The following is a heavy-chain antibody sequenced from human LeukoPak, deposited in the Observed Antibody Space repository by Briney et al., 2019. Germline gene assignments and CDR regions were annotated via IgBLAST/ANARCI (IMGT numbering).Heavy chain of an antibody. CDR3: ARTSYASGTNFDY. D-gene: IGHD3-10*01. Sequence: GSLRLSCTVSGGSIRTYYWSWIRQPPGKGLEGIGYIYYSGSTTYNPSLKSRVTIAVDTSMNQFSLKLNSVTAEDTAVYYCARTSYASGTNFDYWGQGTLVTVSS. J-gene: IGHJ4*02. V-gene: IGHV4-59*01. CDR1: GGSIRTYY. CDR2: IYYSGST.